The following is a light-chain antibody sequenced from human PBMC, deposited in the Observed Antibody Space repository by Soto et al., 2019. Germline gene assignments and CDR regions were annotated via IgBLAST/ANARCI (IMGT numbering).Light chain of an antibody. CDR3: QQSGGSHGLT. V-gene: IGKV3-20*01. Sequence: ETFLTQTQGTLSLSPVNRATLSFRAIRSVNSKLLAWYQQKPGQAPRLLIYGATSRPNRVPDRFSASGSGTDFTLTISRLEPEDFAVYYCQQSGGSHGLTFIGGTKVDIK. CDR1: RSVNSKL. J-gene: IGKJ4*01. CDR2: GAT.